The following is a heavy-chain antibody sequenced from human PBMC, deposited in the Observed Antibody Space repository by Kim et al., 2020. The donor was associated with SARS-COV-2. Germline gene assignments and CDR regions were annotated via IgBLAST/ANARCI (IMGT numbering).Heavy chain of an antibody. J-gene: IGHJ4*02. CDR2: IKQDGSEK. Sequence: GGSLRLSCAASGFTFSSYWMSWVRQAPGKGLEWVANIKQDGSEKYYVGSVKGRFTISRDNAKSSVYLQMSSLRAEDTAVYYCTRDRSAAEYWGQGTLVTVSS. D-gene: IGHD6-13*01. CDR1: GFTFSSYW. CDR3: TRDRSAAEY. V-gene: IGHV3-7*03.